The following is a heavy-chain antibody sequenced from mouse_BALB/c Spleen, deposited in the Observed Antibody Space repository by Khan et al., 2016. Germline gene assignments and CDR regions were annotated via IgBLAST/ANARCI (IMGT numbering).Heavy chain of an antibody. Sequence: EVQLQESGPGLVKPSQSLSLTCTVTGYSITSDYAWNWIRQFPGNKLEWMGYISYSGSTSYNPSLKSRISINRDTSKNQFFLQLNSVTTEDTATYYCARGGGNYRYFDVWGAGTTVTVSS. CDR2: ISYSGST. D-gene: IGHD1-1*02. CDR3: ARGGGNYRYFDV. J-gene: IGHJ1*01. CDR1: GYSITSDYA. V-gene: IGHV3-2*02.